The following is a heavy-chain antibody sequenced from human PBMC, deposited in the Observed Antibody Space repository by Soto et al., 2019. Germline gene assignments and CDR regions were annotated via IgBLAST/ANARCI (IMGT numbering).Heavy chain of an antibody. CDR1: GFTFSSYA. D-gene: IGHD2-8*02. CDR3: VRLTWSNSFNWFDP. J-gene: IGHJ5*02. CDR2: ISDSGGVT. V-gene: IGHV3-23*01. Sequence: GGSLRLSCAASGFTFSSYAMSWARQAPGKGLEWVSGISDSGGVTYYTDSVKGRFTISRDSSKNTLYLQMNSLRAEDTAVYYCVRLTWSNSFNWFDPWGQGTVVTVSS.